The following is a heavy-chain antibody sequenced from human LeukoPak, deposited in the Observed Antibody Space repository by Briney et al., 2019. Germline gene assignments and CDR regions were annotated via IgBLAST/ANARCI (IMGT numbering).Heavy chain of an antibody. D-gene: IGHD1-26*01. CDR2: INPNSGGT. CDR1: GYTFTGYY. CDR3: ARDSREWDYYYYYYMDV. J-gene: IGHJ6*03. Sequence: ASVKVSCKASGYTFTGYYMHWVRQAPGQGLEWMGWINPNSGGTNYAQKFQGRVTMTRDTSISTAYMEPSRLRSDDTAVYYCARDSREWDYYYYYYMDVWGKGTTVTVSS. V-gene: IGHV1-2*02.